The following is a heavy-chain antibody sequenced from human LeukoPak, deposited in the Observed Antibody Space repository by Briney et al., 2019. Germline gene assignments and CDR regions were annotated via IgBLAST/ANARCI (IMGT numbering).Heavy chain of an antibody. D-gene: IGHD2-21*01. V-gene: IGHV4-4*07. Sequence: SETLSLTCTVSDGSINSYYWTWIRQPAGKGLEWIGHISTSGSTDYNPSLKSRVTISVDTSKNQFSLKLSSVTAADTAVYYCARAGIWAFDYWGQGTLVTVSS. CDR1: DGSINSYY. CDR2: ISTSGST. J-gene: IGHJ4*02. CDR3: ARAGIWAFDY.